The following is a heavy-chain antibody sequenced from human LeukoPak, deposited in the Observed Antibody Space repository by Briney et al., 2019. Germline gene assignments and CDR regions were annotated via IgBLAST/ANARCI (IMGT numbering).Heavy chain of an antibody. CDR3: ARDYYGSGSYDY. Sequence: SQTLSLTCTVSGGSISSGGYYWSWIRQHPGKGLEWNGYIYYSGSTYYNPSLKSRVTISVDTSKNQFSLKLSSVTAADTAVYYCARDYYGSGSYDYWGQGTLVTVSS. D-gene: IGHD3-10*01. CDR1: GGSISSGGYY. J-gene: IGHJ4*02. CDR2: IYYSGST. V-gene: IGHV4-31*03.